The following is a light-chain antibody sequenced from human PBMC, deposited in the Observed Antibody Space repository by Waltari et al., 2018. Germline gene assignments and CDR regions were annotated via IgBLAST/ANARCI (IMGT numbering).Light chain of an antibody. CDR2: EVD. V-gene: IGLV2-23*02. Sequence: SALTPPASVSASPGQSLTISCTGSSSDVGSYDLFAWYQQHPGKAPHLLIYEVDKRPSGVSYRFSGSKSGNAASLTISGLQAEDEAHYFCSSYTYGGPWVFGGGTLLTVL. CDR1: SSDVGSYDL. J-gene: IGLJ2*01. CDR3: SSYTYGGPWV.